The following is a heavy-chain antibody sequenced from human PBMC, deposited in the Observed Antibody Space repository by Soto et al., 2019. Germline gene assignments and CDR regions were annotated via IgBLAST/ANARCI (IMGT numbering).Heavy chain of an antibody. CDR3: TSQYYYDSSGYSQTLDY. CDR2: IYSGGST. V-gene: IGHV3-53*02. CDR1: GFTVSSNY. D-gene: IGHD3-22*01. J-gene: IGHJ4*02. Sequence: EVQLVETGGGLIQPGGSLRLSCAASGFTVSSNYMSWVRQAPGKGLEWVSVIYSGGSTYYADSVKGRFTISRDNSKNTLYLQMNSLRAEATAVYYCTSQYYYDSSGYSQTLDYWGQGTLVTVSS.